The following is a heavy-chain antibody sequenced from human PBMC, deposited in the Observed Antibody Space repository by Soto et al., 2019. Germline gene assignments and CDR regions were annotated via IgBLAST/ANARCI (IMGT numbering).Heavy chain of an antibody. V-gene: IGHV3-15*07. Sequence: GGSLRLSCAASGFTFSNAWMNWVRQAPGKGLEWVGRIKSKTDGGTTDYAAPVKGRFTISRDDSKNTLYLQMNSLKTEDTAVYYCTTDSAPSSSSGGNCCSIDYWGQGTLVTVSS. CDR1: GFTFSNAW. D-gene: IGHD6-6*01. CDR2: IKSKTDGGTT. J-gene: IGHJ4*02. CDR3: TTDSAPSSSSGGNCCSIDY.